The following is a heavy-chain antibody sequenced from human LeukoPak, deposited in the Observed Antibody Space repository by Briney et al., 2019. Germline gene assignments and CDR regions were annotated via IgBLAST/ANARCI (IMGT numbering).Heavy chain of an antibody. J-gene: IGHJ4*02. Sequence: SETLSLTCAVYGGSFSGYYWSWIRQPPGKGLEWIGYIYYSGSTDYNPSLRSRVTISVDTSKNQFSLKLSSVTAADTAVYYCAREGVTKYYFDYWGQGTLVTVSS. D-gene: IGHD4-11*01. CDR2: IYYSGST. CDR3: AREGVTKYYFDY. CDR1: GGSFSGYY. V-gene: IGHV4-59*01.